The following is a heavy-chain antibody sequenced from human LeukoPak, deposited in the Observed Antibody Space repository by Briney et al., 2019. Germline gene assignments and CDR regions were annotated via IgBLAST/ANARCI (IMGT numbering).Heavy chain of an antibody. CDR1: GYTFTSYG. CDR2: ISAYNGDT. J-gene: IGHJ3*02. V-gene: IGHV1-18*01. CDR3: ARGGPAPHRITLIVVASSTDAFDI. Sequence: ASVKVSFKASGYTFTSYGISWVRQAPGQGLEWMGWISAYNGDTNYAQKLQGRVTMTTDTSTSTAYMELRSLRSDDTAVYYCARGGPAPHRITLIVVASSTDAFDIWGQGTMVTVSS. D-gene: IGHD3-22*01.